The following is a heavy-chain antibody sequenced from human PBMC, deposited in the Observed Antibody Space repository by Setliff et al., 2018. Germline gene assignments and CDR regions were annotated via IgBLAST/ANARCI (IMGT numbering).Heavy chain of an antibody. CDR3: ASSSGGNYEAYFDY. Sequence: ASGFLYSNNAFHWVRQTPGKGLEWVAVISYDGTITHYVDSVKGRFSISRDNSQNTLYLQMNSLSPEDTALYYCASSSGGNYEAYFDYWGQGTLVTVSS. CDR2: ISYDGTIT. V-gene: IGHV3-30*04. J-gene: IGHJ4*02. D-gene: IGHD2-15*01. CDR1: GFLYSNNA.